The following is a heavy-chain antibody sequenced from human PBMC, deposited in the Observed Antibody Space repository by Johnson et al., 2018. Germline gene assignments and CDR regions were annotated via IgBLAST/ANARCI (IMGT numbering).Heavy chain of an antibody. CDR2: ISSNGGRT. CDR3: AKGAHYYDTSGPEV. D-gene: IGHD3-22*01. Sequence: VQLVESGGGLVQPGGSLRLSCAASGFTFSTYAMHWVRQAPGKGLEYVSAISSNGGRTYYANSVKGRFTLSRDTAKNPLYLQSNSLRPWDTALYYCAKGAHYYDTSGPEVWGQGTMVTVSS. J-gene: IGHJ3*01. V-gene: IGHV3-64*01. CDR1: GFTFSTYA.